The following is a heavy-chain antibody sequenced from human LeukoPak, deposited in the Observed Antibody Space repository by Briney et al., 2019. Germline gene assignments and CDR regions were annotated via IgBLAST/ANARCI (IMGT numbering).Heavy chain of an antibody. Sequence: SETLSLTCTVSGGYISSSSYYWGWIRQPPGKGLEWIGSIYYSGSTYYNPSLKSRVIISVDTSKNQFSLKLSSVTAADTAVYYCARQIAVAGNWFDPWGQGTLVTVSS. J-gene: IGHJ5*02. CDR3: ARQIAVAGNWFDP. CDR2: IYYSGST. D-gene: IGHD6-19*01. CDR1: GGYISSSSYY. V-gene: IGHV4-39*01.